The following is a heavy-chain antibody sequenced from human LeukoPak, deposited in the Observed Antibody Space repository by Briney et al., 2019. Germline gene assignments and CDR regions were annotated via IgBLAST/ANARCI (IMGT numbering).Heavy chain of an antibody. D-gene: IGHD5-24*01. Sequence: GSLRLSCAASGFTFSSYAMSWVRQAPGKGLEWVSAISGGGGNTYYADSVKGRFTVSRDNSKNTVFLRMNSLRAEDTAVYYCAKDLGRDGYEIFDYWGQGTLVTVSS. CDR3: AKDLGRDGYEIFDY. V-gene: IGHV3-23*01. CDR2: ISGGGGNT. CDR1: GFTFSSYA. J-gene: IGHJ4*02.